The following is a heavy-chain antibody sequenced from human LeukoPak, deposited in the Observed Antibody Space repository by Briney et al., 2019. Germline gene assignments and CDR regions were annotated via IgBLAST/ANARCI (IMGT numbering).Heavy chain of an antibody. CDR3: ASGYSYDDAFDI. Sequence: GGSLRLSCAASGFTFSDYYMSWIRQAPGKGLEWVSYISSSGSTIYYADSVKGRFTISRDNAKNSLHLQMNSLRAEDTAVYYCASGYSYDDAFDIWGQGTMVTVSS. D-gene: IGHD5-18*01. J-gene: IGHJ3*02. CDR2: ISSSGSTI. CDR1: GFTFSDYY. V-gene: IGHV3-11*01.